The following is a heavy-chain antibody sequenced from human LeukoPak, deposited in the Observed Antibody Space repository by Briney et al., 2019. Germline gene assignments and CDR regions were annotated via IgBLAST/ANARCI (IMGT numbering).Heavy chain of an antibody. D-gene: IGHD6-13*01. CDR2: IYPGDSDT. J-gene: IGHJ5*02. CDR1: GYTFTSYW. CDR3: ARQTYTSSWFDL. Sequence: GESLKISCKGSGYTFTSYWVGWVRQMPGKGLEWMVIIYPGDSDTRYSPSFQGQVTISADKSISTAYLQWSSLKASDTAIYYCARQTYTSSWFDLWGQGSLVTVSS. V-gene: IGHV5-51*01.